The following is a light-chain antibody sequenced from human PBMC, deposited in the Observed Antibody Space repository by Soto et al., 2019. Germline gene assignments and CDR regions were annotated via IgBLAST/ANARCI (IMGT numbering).Light chain of an antibody. V-gene: IGLV2-8*01. CDR1: RNNIGGYEF. Sequence: QSALTQPPPAPGSPRQSVTNSATGTRNNIGGYEFVSCYQHHQGKAPHVLIYEVVQRPSGVPDRFSGSKSGNTASLPVSGLQAADEADYYCKSYAGSNTYVFGTGTKVTVL. CDR2: EVV. J-gene: IGLJ1*01. CDR3: KSYAGSNTYV.